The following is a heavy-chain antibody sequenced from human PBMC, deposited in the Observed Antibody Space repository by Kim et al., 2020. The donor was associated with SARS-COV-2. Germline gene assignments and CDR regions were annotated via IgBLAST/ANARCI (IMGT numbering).Heavy chain of an antibody. Sequence: GGSLRLSCAASGFTFSSYWMHWVRQAPGKGLVWVSRINSDGSSTSYADSVKGRFTISRDNAKNTLYLQMNSLRVEDTAVYYCARDGGARCSSTSCHDAFDIWGQGTMVTVSS. CDR1: GFTFSSYW. CDR3: ARDGGARCSSTSCHDAFDI. J-gene: IGHJ3*02. D-gene: IGHD2-2*01. CDR2: INSDGSST. V-gene: IGHV3-74*01.